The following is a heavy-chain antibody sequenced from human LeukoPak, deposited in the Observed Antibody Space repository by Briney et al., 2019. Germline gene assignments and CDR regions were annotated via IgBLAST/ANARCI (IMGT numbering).Heavy chain of an antibody. V-gene: IGHV4-59*08. CDR3: ARGPPLLLWFGELSQGNYWFDP. CDR2: IYYSGST. CDR1: GGSISSYY. J-gene: IGHJ5*02. Sequence: SETLSLTCTVSGGSISSYYWSWIRQPPGKGLEWIGYIYYSGSTNYNPSLKSRVTISVDTSKNQFSLKLSSVTAADTAVYYCARGPPLLLWFGELSQGNYWFDPWGQGTLVTVSS. D-gene: IGHD3-10*01.